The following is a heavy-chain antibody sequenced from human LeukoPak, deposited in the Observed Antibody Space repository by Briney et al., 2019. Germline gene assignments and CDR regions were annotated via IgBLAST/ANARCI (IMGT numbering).Heavy chain of an antibody. CDR1: GGSVSSSSYY. CDR3: ARESLYPGWFDP. D-gene: IGHD2-2*01. CDR2: IYYSGTT. J-gene: IGHJ5*02. V-gene: IGHV4-61*01. Sequence: PSETLSLTCTVSGGSVSSSSYYWGWIRQPPGKGLEWIAYIYYSGTTDYNPSLKSRVTISVDTSKNQFSLKLSSVTAADTAVYYCARESLYPGWFDPWGQGTLVTVSS.